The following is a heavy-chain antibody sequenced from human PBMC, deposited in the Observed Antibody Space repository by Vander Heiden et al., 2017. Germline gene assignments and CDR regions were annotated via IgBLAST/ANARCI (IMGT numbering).Heavy chain of an antibody. CDR2: ISWNSGSI. CDR1: GFTFDDYA. Sequence: EVQLVESGGGLVQPGRSLRLSCAASGFTFDDYAMHWVRQAPGKGLEWVSGISWNSGSIGYADSVKGRFTISRDNAKNSLYLQMNSLRAEDTALYYCAKDTGYDSSGYYLDYWGQGTLVTVYS. CDR3: AKDTGYDSSGYYLDY. V-gene: IGHV3-9*01. J-gene: IGHJ4*02. D-gene: IGHD3-22*01.